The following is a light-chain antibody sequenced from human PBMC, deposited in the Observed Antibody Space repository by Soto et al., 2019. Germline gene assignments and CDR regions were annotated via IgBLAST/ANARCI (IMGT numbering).Light chain of an antibody. Sequence: DIQMTQSPSTLSGSVGDRVTITCRASQTISSWLAWYQQKPGKAPKLLIYKASTLKSGVPSRFSGSGPGTEFTLTISSLQPEDFATYYCQQLNTYPWFTFGPGPRWIS. J-gene: IGKJ3*01. CDR2: KAS. CDR3: QQLNTYPWFT. CDR1: QTISSW. V-gene: IGKV1-5*03.